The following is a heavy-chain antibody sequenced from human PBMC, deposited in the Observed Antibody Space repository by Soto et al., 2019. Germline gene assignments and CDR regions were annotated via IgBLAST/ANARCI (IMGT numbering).Heavy chain of an antibody. Sequence: PGGSLRLSCAASGFTLDSYAMNWVRQAPGKGLEWVSTISGSGDYTYYTDSVKGRFTISRDNSKNMMYLQMNSLRAEDTAVYYCAKNRGLQYYFDYWGQGTLVTVSS. D-gene: IGHD3-16*02. V-gene: IGHV3-23*01. CDR2: ISGSGDYT. J-gene: IGHJ4*02. CDR1: GFTLDSYA. CDR3: AKNRGLQYYFDY.